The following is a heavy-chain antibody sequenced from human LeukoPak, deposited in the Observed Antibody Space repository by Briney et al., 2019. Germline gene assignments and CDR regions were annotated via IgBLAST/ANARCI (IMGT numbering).Heavy chain of an antibody. V-gene: IGHV1-2*02. J-gene: IGHJ5*02. CDR2: INPDNGGT. Sequence: ASVKVSCRASGYTFTDYYIHWVRQAPGQGLEWMGWINPDNGGTNYAQKFQGRVTMTRDTSVRTVYMDLSRLRSDDTAVFYCTREARVGNWFDPWGQGTQVTVSS. D-gene: IGHD2-2*01. CDR1: GYTFTDYY. CDR3: TREARVGNWFDP.